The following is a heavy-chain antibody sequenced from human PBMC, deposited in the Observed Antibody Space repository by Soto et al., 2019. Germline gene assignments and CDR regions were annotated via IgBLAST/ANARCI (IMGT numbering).Heavy chain of an antibody. V-gene: IGHV1-69*01. CDR3: ARGEDDYGDFGSMDV. Sequence: QVQLVQSGAEVKKPGSSVKVSCRASGGHFDRFALSWLRQAHGQGLEWMGGIIPFLSATTYAHKFQGRVTITADESANTLYLERRSLTSDDTAVYYCARGEDDYGDFGSMDVWGQGTSVTVSS. D-gene: IGHD4-17*01. CDR2: IIPFLSAT. CDR1: GGHFDRFA. J-gene: IGHJ6*02.